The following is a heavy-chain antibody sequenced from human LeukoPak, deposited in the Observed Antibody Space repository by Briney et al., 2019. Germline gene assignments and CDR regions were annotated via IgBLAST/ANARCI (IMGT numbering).Heavy chain of an antibody. CDR3: AKLVRIAVAGTDFDY. CDR2: ISYDGSNK. D-gene: IGHD6-19*01. V-gene: IGHV3-30*18. CDR1: GFTFSSYG. Sequence: PGGSLRLSCAASGFTFSSYGMHWVRQAAGKGLEWVAVISYDGSNKYYADSVKGRFTISRDNSKNTLYLQMNSLRAEDTAVYYCAKLVRIAVAGTDFDYWGQGTLVTVSS. J-gene: IGHJ4*02.